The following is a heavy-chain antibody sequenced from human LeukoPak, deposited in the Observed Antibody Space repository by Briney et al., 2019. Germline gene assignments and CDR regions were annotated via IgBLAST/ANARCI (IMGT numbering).Heavy chain of an antibody. CDR3: ARVSEVGYYGSGSYFGF. Sequence: PGGSLRLSCAASGFTFSSYTMNWVRQAPGKGLEWVSSISSSSSYVFYADSVKGRFTISRDNAKNSLYLQMNSLRAEDTAVYYCARVSEVGYYGSGSYFGFWGQGTLVTVSS. CDR1: GFTFSSYT. CDR2: ISSSSSYV. J-gene: IGHJ4*02. V-gene: IGHV3-21*01. D-gene: IGHD3-10*01.